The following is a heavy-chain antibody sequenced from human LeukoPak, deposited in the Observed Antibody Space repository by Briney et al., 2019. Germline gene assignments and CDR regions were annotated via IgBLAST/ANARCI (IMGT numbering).Heavy chain of an antibody. Sequence: SETLCLTCTVSGGSISSSSYYGGWIRQPPGKGLESIGSIYYSGSTYYNPSLKSRVTISVDTSKNQFSLKLSSVTAADTAVYYCARRQELRFDWFHPWGQGTLVTVSS. V-gene: IGHV4-39*01. CDR1: GGSISSSSYY. D-gene: IGHD4-11*01. CDR2: IYYSGST. J-gene: IGHJ5*02. CDR3: ARRQELRFDWFHP.